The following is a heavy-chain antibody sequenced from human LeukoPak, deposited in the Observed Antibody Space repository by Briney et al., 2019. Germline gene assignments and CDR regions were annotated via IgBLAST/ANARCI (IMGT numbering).Heavy chain of an antibody. CDR2: ISVYNCNT. J-gene: IGHJ4*02. V-gene: IGHV1-18*01. CDR3: ARVNSGYFGSDY. Sequence: ASVKVSCKASGYTFTSCGLICVRQPPGQGREWMGWISVYNCNTNYAQKLQGRVTMTTETSTSAAYMELRSLRSDDTAVYFCARVNSGYFGSDYWGQGTLVTVSS. D-gene: IGHD3-22*01. CDR1: GYTFTSCG.